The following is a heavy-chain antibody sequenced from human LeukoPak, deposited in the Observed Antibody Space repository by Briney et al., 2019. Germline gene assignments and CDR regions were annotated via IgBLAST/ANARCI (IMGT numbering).Heavy chain of an antibody. CDR2: IIPIFGTP. J-gene: IGHJ3*02. Sequence: GASVKVSCKASGYTFTSYGISWMRQAPGQGLEWMGGIIPIFGTPTYAQKFQGRVTITTDESTSTAYMELRSLRSEDTAVYYCARGGFLVVLAGTPCFDIWGQGTMVTVSS. CDR1: GYTFTSYG. V-gene: IGHV1-69*05. CDR3: ARGGFLVVLAGTPCFDI. D-gene: IGHD2-2*01.